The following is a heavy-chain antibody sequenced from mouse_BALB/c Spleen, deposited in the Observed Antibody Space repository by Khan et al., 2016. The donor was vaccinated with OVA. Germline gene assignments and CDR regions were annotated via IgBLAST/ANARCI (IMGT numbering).Heavy chain of an antibody. CDR1: GFTFSSFG. D-gene: IGHD2-1*01. CDR2: ISSGSSTI. CDR3: ARSGGNFHWYFDV. Sequence: EVKLVESGGGLVQPGGSRKLSCVVSGFTFSSFGMHWVRQAPKQGLEWVAYISSGSSTIYYVDTVKGRFTISRDNPTNTLFLQMTSLRSEDTAMYYCARSGGNFHWYFDVWGAGTSVTVSS. J-gene: IGHJ1*01. V-gene: IGHV5-17*02.